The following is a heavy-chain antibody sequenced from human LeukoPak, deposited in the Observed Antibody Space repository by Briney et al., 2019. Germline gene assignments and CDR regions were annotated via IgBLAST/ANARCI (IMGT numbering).Heavy chain of an antibody. CDR2: ISAYNGNT. V-gene: IGHV1-18*01. CDR3: ARVQDYYYYMDV. CDR1: GYTFTDYY. J-gene: IGHJ6*03. Sequence: ASVKVSCKTSGYTFTDYYIHWVRQAPGQGLEWMGWISAYNGNTNYAQKLQGRVTMTTDTSTSTAYMELRSLRSDDTAVYYCARVQDYYYYMDVWGKGTTVTVSS.